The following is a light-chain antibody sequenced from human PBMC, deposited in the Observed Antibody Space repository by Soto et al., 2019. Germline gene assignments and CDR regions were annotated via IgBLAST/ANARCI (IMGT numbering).Light chain of an antibody. CDR1: QNVDSNY. CDR2: GAS. J-gene: IGKJ1*01. CDR3: QQYGSLSWT. Sequence: GTLSLSPGERATLSCRASQNVDSNYLAWYQQKPGQAPRIIIFGASGRATGIPDRFSGSGSGTDFTLTISRLEPEHFAVYYCQQYGSLSWTFGQGTKVDIK. V-gene: IGKV3-20*01.